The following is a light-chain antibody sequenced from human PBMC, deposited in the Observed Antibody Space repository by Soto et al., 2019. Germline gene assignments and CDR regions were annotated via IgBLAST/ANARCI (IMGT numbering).Light chain of an antibody. V-gene: IGKV3-15*01. J-gene: IGKJ5*01. Sequence: IVLTQPPATVSVSPRERPTRSCRASQSVSSNLAWYQQKPGQAPRLLIYGASTRATGIPARFSGSGSGTEFTLTISSLQSEDFAVYYCQQYNNWHPNLGQGTRLEIK. CDR3: QQYNNWHPN. CDR2: GAS. CDR1: QSVSSN.